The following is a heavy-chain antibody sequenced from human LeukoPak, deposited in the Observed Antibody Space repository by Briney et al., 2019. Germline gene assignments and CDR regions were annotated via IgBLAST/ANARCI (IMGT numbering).Heavy chain of an antibody. CDR2: IIPIFGTA. J-gene: IGHJ4*02. D-gene: IGHD3-16*02. CDR1: GGTFSSYA. V-gene: IGHV1-69*01. Sequence: GASVKVSCKASGGTFSSYAISWVRQAPGQGLEWMGGIIPIFGTANYAQKFQGRVTITADESTSTAYMELSSLRSEDTAVYYCASPPVGLYPSYFDYWGQGTLVTVSS. CDR3: ASPPVGLYPSYFDY.